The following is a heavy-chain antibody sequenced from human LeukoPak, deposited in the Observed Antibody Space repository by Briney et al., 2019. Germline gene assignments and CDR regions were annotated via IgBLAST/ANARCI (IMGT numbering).Heavy chain of an antibody. CDR3: ATYRQVLLPFES. CDR2: IFPSGGEI. Sequence: GGSLRLSCAASGFTFSTFAMIWVRQPPGKGLEWVSSIFPSGGEIHYADSVRGRFTISRDNSKSTLSLQVNSLRAEDTAIYYCATYRQVLLPFESWGQGTLVTVSS. J-gene: IGHJ4*02. D-gene: IGHD5-18*01. CDR1: GFTFSTFA. V-gene: IGHV3-23*01.